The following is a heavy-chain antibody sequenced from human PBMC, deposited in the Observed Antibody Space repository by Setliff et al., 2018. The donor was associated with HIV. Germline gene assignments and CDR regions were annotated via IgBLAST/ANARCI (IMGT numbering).Heavy chain of an antibody. Sequence: PSETLSLTCTVSGETIRNGFYYWHWMRQPPGKGLEWIGSIYYSGSTHYKSSLKSRVTISVDTSKNQFSLRLSSVTAADTAVYYCARGGGPDTNFDSWGRGTLVTAPQ. CDR3: ARGGGPDTNFDS. CDR1: GETIRNGFYY. J-gene: IGHJ4*02. V-gene: IGHV4-39*07. CDR2: IYYSGST.